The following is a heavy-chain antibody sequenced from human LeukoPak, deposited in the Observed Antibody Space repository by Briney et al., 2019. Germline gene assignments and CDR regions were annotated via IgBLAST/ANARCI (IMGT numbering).Heavy chain of an antibody. CDR3: ARGRSGYTYVQDAFDI. V-gene: IGHV4-59*01. J-gene: IGHJ3*02. D-gene: IGHD5-18*01. Sequence: SETLSLTCTVSGASISSYYWSWIRQPPGKGLEWIGYRGSTNYNPSLKSRVTISVDTSKNQFSLRLSSVTAADTAVYYCARGRSGYTYVQDAFDIWXQXTMVTVS. CDR2: RGST. CDR1: GASISSYY.